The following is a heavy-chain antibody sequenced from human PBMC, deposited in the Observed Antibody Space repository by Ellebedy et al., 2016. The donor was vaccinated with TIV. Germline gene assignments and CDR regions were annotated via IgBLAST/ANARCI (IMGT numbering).Heavy chain of an antibody. Sequence: MPSETLSLTCTVSGDSISSRNLYWGWIRQTPGKGRQWIGSIYSSWNTYYNPSLESRVTMSIDTSKNQFSLTLTSVTAADTAVYYCAADRSISWYFYWGQGTLVTVSS. CDR3: AADRSISWYFY. D-gene: IGHD2-2*01. CDR2: IYSSWNT. J-gene: IGHJ4*02. CDR1: GDSISSRNLY. V-gene: IGHV4-39*07.